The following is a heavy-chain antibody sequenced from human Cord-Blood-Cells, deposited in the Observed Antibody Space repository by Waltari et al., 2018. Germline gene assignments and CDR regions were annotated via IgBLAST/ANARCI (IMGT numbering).Heavy chain of an antibody. J-gene: IGHJ4*02. CDR2: IYYSGST. Sequence: QLQPQESGPGLVKPEETLCLPCPVSGGAISSSSYYWGWIRQPPGKGLEWIGSIYYSGSTYYNPSLKSRVTISVDTSKNQFSLKLSSVTAADTAVYYCARHTDWNYYFDYWGQGTLVTVSS. V-gene: IGHV4-39*01. CDR3: ARHTDWNYYFDY. CDR1: GGAISSSSYY. D-gene: IGHD1-7*01.